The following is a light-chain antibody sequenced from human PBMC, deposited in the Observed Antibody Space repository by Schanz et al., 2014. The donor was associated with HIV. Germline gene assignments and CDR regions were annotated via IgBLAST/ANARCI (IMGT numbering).Light chain of an antibody. CDR1: QSINNY. CDR3: QYYNNWPPWT. CDR2: GAS. Sequence: ETVLTQSPGSLSLSPGERATLSCRASQSINNYLAWYQQKPGQAPRLLIYGASTRAAGIPDRFSGTGSGTDFTLTISSLQSEDFAVYSCQYYNNWPPWTFGQGTK. V-gene: IGKV3D-15*01. J-gene: IGKJ1*01.